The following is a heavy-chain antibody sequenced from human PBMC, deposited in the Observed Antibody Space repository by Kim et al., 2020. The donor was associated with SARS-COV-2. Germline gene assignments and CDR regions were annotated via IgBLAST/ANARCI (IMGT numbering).Heavy chain of an antibody. Sequence: YRGDSDTRYSPSVQGQVTISADKSISTAYLQWSSLKASDTAMYYCARIGDYWGQGTLVTVSS. CDR3: ARIGDY. J-gene: IGHJ4*02. CDR2: YRGDSDT. V-gene: IGHV5-51*01. D-gene: IGHD2-15*01.